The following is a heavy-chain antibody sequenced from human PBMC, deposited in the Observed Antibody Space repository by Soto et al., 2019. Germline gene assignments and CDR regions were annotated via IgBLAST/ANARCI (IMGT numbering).Heavy chain of an antibody. J-gene: IGHJ4*02. CDR1: GFTFRSSW. Sequence: EVQLVESGGGLVQPGGSLRLSCAASGFTFRSSWMYWVRQIPGKGPVWVSCINGDGSVIYYADSVKGRFTISRDNARDTLYLQLNSLTTEDSAVYYCVRDIRWGQGTLVSVSS. CDR2: INGDGSVI. V-gene: IGHV3-74*01. CDR3: VRDIR.